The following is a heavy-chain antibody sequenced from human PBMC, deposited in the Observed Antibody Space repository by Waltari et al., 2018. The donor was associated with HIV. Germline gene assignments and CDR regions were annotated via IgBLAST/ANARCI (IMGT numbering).Heavy chain of an antibody. CDR1: GGTFSSYA. CDR3: ARDAAVAGGAEYFQH. CDR2: IIPIFGTA. V-gene: IGHV1-69*06. Sequence: GAPLKKPGSSVKVSCKASGGTFSSYAISWVRQAPGQGLEWMGGIIPIFGTANYAQKFQGRVTITADKSTSTAYMELSSLRSEDTAVYYCARDAAVAGGAEYFQHWGQGTLVTVSS. D-gene: IGHD6-19*01. J-gene: IGHJ1*01.